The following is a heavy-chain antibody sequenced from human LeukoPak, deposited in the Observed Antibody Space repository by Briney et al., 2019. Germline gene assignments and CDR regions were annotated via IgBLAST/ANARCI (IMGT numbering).Heavy chain of an antibody. D-gene: IGHD6-19*01. CDR2: ISYDGSNK. CDR3: AREVSIAVAGTPEPPLNYFDY. Sequence: DPGGSLRLSCAASGFTFSSYAMHWVRQAPGKGLEWAAVISYDGSNKYYADSVKGRFTISRDNSKNTLYLQMNSLRAEDTAVYYCAREVSIAVAGTPEPPLNYFDYWGQGTLVTVSS. CDR1: GFTFSSYA. V-gene: IGHV3-30*04. J-gene: IGHJ4*02.